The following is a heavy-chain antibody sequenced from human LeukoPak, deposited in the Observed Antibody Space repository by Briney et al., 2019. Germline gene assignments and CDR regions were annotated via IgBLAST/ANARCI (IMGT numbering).Heavy chain of an antibody. CDR1: GGSISSGGYY. V-gene: IGHV4-30-2*01. D-gene: IGHD4-17*01. Sequence: SETLSLTCTVSGGSISSGGYYWSWIRQPPGKGLEWIGYIYHSGSTYYNPSLKSRVTISVDRSKNQFSLKLSSVTAADTAVYYCARNSHDYGDFGNYWGQGTLVTVSS. CDR3: ARNSHDYGDFGNY. CDR2: IYHSGST. J-gene: IGHJ4*02.